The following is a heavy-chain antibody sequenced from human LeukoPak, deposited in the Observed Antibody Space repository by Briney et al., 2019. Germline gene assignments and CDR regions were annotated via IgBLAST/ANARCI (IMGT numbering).Heavy chain of an antibody. Sequence: SETLSLTCTVSGGSISSSSYYWGWIRQPPGKGLEWIGSIYYSGSTYYNPSLKSRVTISVDTSKNQFSLKLSSVTAADTAVYYCARVRWNTYYYYYYYMDVWGKGTTVTVSS. CDR2: IYYSGST. J-gene: IGHJ6*03. CDR3: ARVRWNTYYYYYYYMDV. CDR1: GGSISSSSYY. D-gene: IGHD4-23*01. V-gene: IGHV4-39*01.